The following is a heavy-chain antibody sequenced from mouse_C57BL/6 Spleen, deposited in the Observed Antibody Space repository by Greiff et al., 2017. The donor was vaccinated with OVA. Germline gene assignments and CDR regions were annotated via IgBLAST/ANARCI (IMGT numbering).Heavy chain of an antibody. V-gene: IGHV5-16*01. CDR2: INYDGSGT. Sequence: EVMLVESEGGLVQPGSSMKLSCTASGFTFSDYYMAWVRQVPETGLEWVANINYDGSGTYYLDSLQSRFLISRDNAKNMLYLQMSSRKSEDTATYYCSREGLAPFAYWGQGTLGTVSA. J-gene: IGHJ3*01. CDR1: GFTFSDYY. CDR3: SREGLAPFAY. D-gene: IGHD3-3*01.